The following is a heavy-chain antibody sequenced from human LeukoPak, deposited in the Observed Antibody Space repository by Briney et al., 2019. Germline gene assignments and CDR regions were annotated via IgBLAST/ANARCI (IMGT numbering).Heavy chain of an antibody. V-gene: IGHV3-48*01. CDR3: ALAYYYGSGTDH. J-gene: IGHJ4*02. D-gene: IGHD3-10*01. CDR2: ISSSSNTI. CDR1: GFTFSSYS. Sequence: PGGSLRLSCAASGFTFSSYSMNWVRQAPGKGLEWLSYISSSSNTIYYADSVKGRFTISRDNVKNSPYLQMNGLRAEDTAVYYCALAYYYGSGTDHWGQGTLVAVSS.